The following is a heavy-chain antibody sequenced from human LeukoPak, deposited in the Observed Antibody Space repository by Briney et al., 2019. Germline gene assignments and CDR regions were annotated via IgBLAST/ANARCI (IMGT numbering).Heavy chain of an antibody. J-gene: IGHJ4*02. V-gene: IGHV3-23*01. CDR3: AKGGYCSSTSCLAIY. Sequence: TGGSLRLSCAASGFTFSSYAMSWVRQAPGKGLEWVSAISGSGGSTYYADSVKGRFTISRDNSKNSLFLQMNSLRAEDTAVYYCAKGGYCSSTSCLAIYWGQGTLVTVSS. CDR1: GFTFSSYA. D-gene: IGHD2-2*01. CDR2: ISGSGGST.